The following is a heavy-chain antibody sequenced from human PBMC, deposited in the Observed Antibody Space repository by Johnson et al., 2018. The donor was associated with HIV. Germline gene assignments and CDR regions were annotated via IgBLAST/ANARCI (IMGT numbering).Heavy chain of an antibody. CDR2: ISYDGSNK. CDR1: GFTFSSCA. CDR3: ATPQGWSTLDAFDI. Sequence: QVQLVESGGGVVQPGGSLRLSCAASGFTFSSCAMHWVRQAPGKGLEWVAVISYDGSNKYYADSVKGRYTISRDNSNNTLYVQMNSLRAEDTAGYYCATPQGWSTLDAFDIWGQGTIVTVDS. J-gene: IGHJ3*02. D-gene: IGHD2-15*01. V-gene: IGHV3-30-3*01.